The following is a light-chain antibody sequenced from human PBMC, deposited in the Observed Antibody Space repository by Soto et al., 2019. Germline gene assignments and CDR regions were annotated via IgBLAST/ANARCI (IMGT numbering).Light chain of an antibody. CDR2: SAY. Sequence: DIQMTQSPSSLSASVGDRVTITCRASQNIDNYLTWYLQKPGQAPQLLIYSAYTLQSGVSPRFSGDGSGTDFTLTISRLQPEDCATYYCQQSYYFPRTFGQGTTV. CDR3: QQSYYFPRT. J-gene: IGKJ1*01. CDR1: QNIDNY. V-gene: IGKV1-39*01.